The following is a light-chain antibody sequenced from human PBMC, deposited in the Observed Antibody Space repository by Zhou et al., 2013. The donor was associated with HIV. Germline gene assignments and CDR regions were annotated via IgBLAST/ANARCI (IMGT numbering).Light chain of an antibody. CDR3: QDYGDSSKT. Sequence: DIQLTQSPSLLSASVGDRVTITCRATPGIDTYLAWYQQRPGKAPKLLIXGASTLQSGVPSRFSGTGSGTFFVLTISSLQPEDFATYYCQDYGDSSKTFGRGTRVEMK. J-gene: IGKJ4*02. CDR2: GAS. V-gene: IGKV1-9*01. CDR1: PGIDTY.